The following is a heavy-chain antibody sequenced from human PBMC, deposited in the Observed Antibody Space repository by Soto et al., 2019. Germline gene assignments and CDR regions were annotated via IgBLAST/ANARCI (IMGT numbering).Heavy chain of an antibody. CDR2: IIPILGIA. V-gene: IGHV1-69*02. J-gene: IGHJ4*02. D-gene: IGHD4-17*01. CDR1: GCTFSSYT. Sequence: QVQLVQSGAEVKKPGSSVKLSCTASGCTFSSYTISWVRQAPGQGLEWMGRIIPILGIANYAQKFQGRVTITADKSTSTAYMERSSLRSEDTAVYYCAITTGSSERNATPPKFDYWGQGTLVTVSS. CDR3: AITTGSSERNATPPKFDY.